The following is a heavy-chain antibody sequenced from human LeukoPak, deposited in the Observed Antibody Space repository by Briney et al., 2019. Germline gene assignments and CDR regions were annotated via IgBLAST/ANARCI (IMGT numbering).Heavy chain of an antibody. CDR3: AREPIEAFDV. CDR1: GYSYSTYG. CDR2: ISAYNGNT. V-gene: IGHV1-18*01. J-gene: IGHJ3*01. Sequence: VASVKVSCKTSGYSYSTYGISWVRQAPGQGLEWMGWISAYNGNTNYAQKFQGRVTMTTDTSTSTAHLEMRSLRPDDTAVYYCAREPIEAFDVWGQGTMVTVSS.